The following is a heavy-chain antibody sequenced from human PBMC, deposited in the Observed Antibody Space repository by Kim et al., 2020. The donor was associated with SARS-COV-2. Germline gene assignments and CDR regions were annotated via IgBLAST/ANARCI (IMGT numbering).Heavy chain of an antibody. Sequence: EGTTKNYTDSVKGRFTVSRDNSKNALFLQMDSLRIEDSGVYYCARQDAMDVWGQGTTVTVSS. CDR2: EGTTK. J-gene: IGHJ6*02. CDR3: ARQDAMDV. V-gene: IGHV3-30*03.